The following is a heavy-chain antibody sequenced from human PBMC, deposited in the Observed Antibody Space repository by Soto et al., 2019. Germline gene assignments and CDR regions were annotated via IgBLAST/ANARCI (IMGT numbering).Heavy chain of an antibody. CDR2: IYYSGST. V-gene: IGHV4-61*05. CDR1: GGSINNSNYS. Sequence: SETLSLTCTVSGGSINNSNYSWGWIRQPPGKGLEWIGYIYYSGSTKYNPSLKSRVTISVDTSKNQLSLKLSSVTAADTALYYCARVPDRWGQGTLVTVSS. CDR3: ARVPDR. D-gene: IGHD2-2*01. J-gene: IGHJ5*02.